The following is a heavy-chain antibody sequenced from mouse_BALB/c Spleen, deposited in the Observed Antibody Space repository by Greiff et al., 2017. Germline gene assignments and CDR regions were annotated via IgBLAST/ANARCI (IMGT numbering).Heavy chain of an antibody. J-gene: IGHJ4*01. CDR3: ARYGKRAMDY. Sequence: EVKLVESGGGLVQPGGSRKLSCAASGFTFSSFGMHWVRQAPEKGLEWVAYISSGSSTIYYADTVKGRFTISRDNPKNTLFLQMTILRSEDTAMYYCARYGKRAMDYWGQGTSVTVSS. CDR2: ISSGSSTI. D-gene: IGHD2-1*01. CDR1: GFTFSSFG. V-gene: IGHV5-17*02.